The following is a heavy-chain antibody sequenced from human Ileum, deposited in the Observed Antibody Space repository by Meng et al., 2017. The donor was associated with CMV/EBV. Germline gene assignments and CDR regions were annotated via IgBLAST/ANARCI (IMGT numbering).Heavy chain of an antibody. CDR3: ASGNSHAFDI. D-gene: IGHD4-23*01. CDR2: INSDGSST. J-gene: IGHJ3*02. CDR1: GFTFSSYW. Sequence: GGSLRLSCAASGFTFSSYWMHWVRQVPGKGLVWVSRINSDGSSTSYADSVKGRFAISRDNAKNTLYLQMNSLRAEDTAVYYCASGNSHAFDIWGQGTMVTVSS. V-gene: IGHV3-74*01.